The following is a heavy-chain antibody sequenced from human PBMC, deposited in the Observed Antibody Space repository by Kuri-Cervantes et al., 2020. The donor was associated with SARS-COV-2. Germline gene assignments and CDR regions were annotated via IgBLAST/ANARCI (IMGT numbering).Heavy chain of an antibody. CDR3: AKGGRRLGELSLYFDY. CDR1: GFTFSSYA. D-gene: IGHD3-16*02. CDR2: ISYDGSNK. Sequence: LSLTCAASGFTFSSYAMHWVRQAPGKGLEWVAVISYDGSNKYYADSVKGRFTISRDNSKNTLYLQMNSLRAEDTAVYYCAKGGRRLGELSLYFDYWGQGTLVTVSS. J-gene: IGHJ4*02. V-gene: IGHV3-30-3*01.